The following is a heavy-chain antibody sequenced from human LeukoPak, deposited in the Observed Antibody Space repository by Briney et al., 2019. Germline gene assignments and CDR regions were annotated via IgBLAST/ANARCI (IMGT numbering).Heavy chain of an antibody. D-gene: IGHD6-6*01. Sequence: GGSLRLSCAASGFTFSSYDMHWVRQTTGKVLEWVSSIGIAGDTYYPGSVKGRFTISRENAKNSLYLQMNSLRAGDTAVCYCARAPPYSSASWGYYGMDVWGQGTTVTVSS. V-gene: IGHV3-13*01. J-gene: IGHJ6*02. CDR3: ARAPPYSSASWGYYGMDV. CDR1: GFTFSSYD. CDR2: IGIAGDT.